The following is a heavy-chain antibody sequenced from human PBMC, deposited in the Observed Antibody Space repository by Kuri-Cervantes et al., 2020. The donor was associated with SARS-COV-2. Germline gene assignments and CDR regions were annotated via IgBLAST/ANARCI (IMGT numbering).Heavy chain of an antibody. J-gene: IGHJ3*02. V-gene: IGHV3-48*01. CDR1: GFTFSSYS. CDR2: ISSSSSTI. Sequence: ESLKISCAASGFTFSSYSMNWVRQAPGKGLEWVSYISSSSSTIYYADPVKGRFTISRDNAKNSLYLQMNSLRAEDTAVYYCASLGAFDIWGQGTMVTVSS. CDR3: ASLGAFDI.